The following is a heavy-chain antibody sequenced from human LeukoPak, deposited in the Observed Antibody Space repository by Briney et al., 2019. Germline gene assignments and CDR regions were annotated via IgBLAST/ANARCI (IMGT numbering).Heavy chain of an antibody. J-gene: IGHJ6*03. Sequence: GGSLRLSCAASGFTFSSYAMHWVRQAPGKGLEGVAVISYDGSNKYYADSVKGRFTISRDNSKNTLYLQMNSLRAEDTAVYYCARGPSSYFYMDVWGKGATVTISS. V-gene: IGHV3-30*04. CDR1: GFTFSSYA. CDR3: ARGPSSYFYMDV. CDR2: ISYDGSNK.